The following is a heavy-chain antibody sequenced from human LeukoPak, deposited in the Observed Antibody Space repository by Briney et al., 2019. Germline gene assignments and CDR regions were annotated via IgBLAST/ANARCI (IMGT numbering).Heavy chain of an antibody. D-gene: IGHD2-2*01. CDR1: GYTFTSYY. Sequence: ASVKVSCKASGYTFTSYYMHWVRQAPGQGLEWMGIINPSGGSTSYAQKFQGRVTMTRDTSTSTVYMELSSLRSEDTAVYYCARGWRGEIVVVPAASDAFDIWGQGTMVTVSS. CDR2: INPSGGST. CDR3: ARGWRGEIVVVPAASDAFDI. J-gene: IGHJ3*02. V-gene: IGHV1-46*01.